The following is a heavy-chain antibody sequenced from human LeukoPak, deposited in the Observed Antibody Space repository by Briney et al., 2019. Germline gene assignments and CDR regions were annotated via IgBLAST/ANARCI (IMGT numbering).Heavy chain of an antibody. CDR3: AKGYSSSWGYWYFDL. J-gene: IGHJ2*01. CDR2: LSGSGTST. D-gene: IGHD6-13*01. CDR1: GFTFSSYA. Sequence: GGSLRLSCAASGFTFSSYAMSWVRQAPGKGLEWVSALSGSGTSTHYADSVKGRFTISRDNSKNTLYLQMNSLRAEDSAVYFCAKGYSSSWGYWYFDLWGRGTLVTVSS. V-gene: IGHV3-23*01.